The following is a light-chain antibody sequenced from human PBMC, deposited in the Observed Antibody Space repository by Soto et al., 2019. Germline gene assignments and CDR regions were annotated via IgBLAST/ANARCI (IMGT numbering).Light chain of an antibody. CDR2: EVN. CDR3: RSHAGSTNV. CDR1: SSDVGGYNY. V-gene: IGLV2-8*01. J-gene: IGLJ1*01. Sequence: QSALTQPPSASGSPGQSVAISCTGTSSDVGGYNYVSWYQQHPGKAPKLMIYEVNKRPSGVPDRFSGSKSGNTASLTVSGLQAEDEADYYCRSHAGSTNVFGNGTKAT.